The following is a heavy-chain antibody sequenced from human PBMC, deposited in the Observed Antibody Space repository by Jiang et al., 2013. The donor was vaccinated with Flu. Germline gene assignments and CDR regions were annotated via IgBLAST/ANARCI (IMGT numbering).Heavy chain of an antibody. V-gene: IGHV3-30*02. Sequence: LVESWGRRWSESGGPVRLSCAASGFTFNTFGMHWVRQAPGKGLEWVALILYDGSYKYYADSVKGRFTISRDNSKNTLYLQMSSLRAEDRAVYYCATDTQHRVLQQWGQGTLVIVTS. CDR2: ILYDGSYK. D-gene: IGHD6-13*01. CDR3: ATDTQHRVLQQ. CDR1: GFTFNTFG. J-gene: IGHJ1*01.